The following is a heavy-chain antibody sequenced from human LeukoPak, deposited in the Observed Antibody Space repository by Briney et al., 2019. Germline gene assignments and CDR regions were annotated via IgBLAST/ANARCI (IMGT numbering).Heavy chain of an antibody. Sequence: GGSLRLSCAASGFTFSDYYMSWIRQAPGKGLEWVSYISSSGSTIYYADSVKGRFTISRDNAKNSLYLQMSSLRAEDTAVYYCARERVRSSWYLAEGYWGQGTLVTVSS. CDR1: GFTFSDYY. D-gene: IGHD6-13*01. J-gene: IGHJ4*02. V-gene: IGHV3-11*04. CDR2: ISSSGSTI. CDR3: ARERVRSSWYLAEGY.